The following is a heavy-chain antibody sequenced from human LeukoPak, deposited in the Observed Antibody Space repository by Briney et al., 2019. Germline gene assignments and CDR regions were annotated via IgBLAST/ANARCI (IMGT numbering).Heavy chain of an antibody. CDR3: ARGIFRGDFTIDY. Sequence: PGGSLRLSCAASGFTFSSYAMHWVRQAPGKGLEWVAVISYDGSNKYYADSVKGRFTISRDNSKNTLYLQMNSLRAEDTAVYYCARGIFRGDFTIDYWGQGTLVTVSS. D-gene: IGHD2-21*02. CDR1: GFTFSSYA. J-gene: IGHJ4*02. CDR2: ISYDGSNK. V-gene: IGHV3-30-3*01.